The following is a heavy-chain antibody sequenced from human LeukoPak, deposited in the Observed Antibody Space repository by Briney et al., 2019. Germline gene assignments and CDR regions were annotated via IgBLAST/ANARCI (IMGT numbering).Heavy chain of an antibody. Sequence: GASVKVSCKASGYTFTSYGISWVRQATGQGLEWMGWMNPNSGNTGYAQKFQGRVTITRNTSISTAYMELSSLRSEDTTVYYCARRSHGPWALHIWGQGTMVTVSS. CDR1: GYTFTSYG. D-gene: IGHD5-18*01. V-gene: IGHV1-8*03. CDR3: ARRSHGPWALHI. CDR2: MNPNSGNT. J-gene: IGHJ3*02.